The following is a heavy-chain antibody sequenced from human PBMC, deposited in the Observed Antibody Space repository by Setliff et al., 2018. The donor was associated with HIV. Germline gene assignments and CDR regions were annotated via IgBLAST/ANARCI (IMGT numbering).Heavy chain of an antibody. J-gene: IGHJ4*02. D-gene: IGHD3-3*01. CDR3: AADNYNCNSFDS. V-gene: IGHV1-2*02. Sequence: ASVKVSCKASGYIFTDYYIHWVRQAPGQGLEWMGWINPNGGYTNYAQKFLGRVTMTQDTSFTTVYLELSRLGSDDTAVYYCAADNYNCNSFDSWGQGSLVTVSS. CDR1: GYIFTDYY. CDR2: INPNGGYT.